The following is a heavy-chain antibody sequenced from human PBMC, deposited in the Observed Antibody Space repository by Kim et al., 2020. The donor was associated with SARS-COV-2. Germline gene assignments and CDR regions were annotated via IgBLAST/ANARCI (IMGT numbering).Heavy chain of an antibody. Sequence: GGSLRLSCAASGFTFSSYAMHWVRQAPGKGLEYVSAISSNGGSTYYANSVKGRFTISRDNSKNTLYLQMGSLRAEDMAVYYCAGGGSSWYNSGYYYYGM. CDR3: AGGGSSWYNSGYYYYGM. D-gene: IGHD6-13*01. J-gene: IGHJ6*01. CDR1: GFTFSSYA. V-gene: IGHV3-64*01. CDR2: ISSNGGST.